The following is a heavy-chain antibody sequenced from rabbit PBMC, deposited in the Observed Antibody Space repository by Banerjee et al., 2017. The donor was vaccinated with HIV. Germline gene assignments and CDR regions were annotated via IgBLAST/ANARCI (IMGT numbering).Heavy chain of an antibody. CDR3: ARGGGGTDYTVTTFDL. CDR2: IYAGSSGST. J-gene: IGHJ4*01. Sequence: QSLEESGGGLVQPEGSLTLTCTASGIDFSSSYYMCWARQAPGKGLEWIACIYAGSSGSTYYASWAKGRFTISKTSSTTVTLQMTSLTAADTATYFCARGGGGTDYTVTTFDLWGQGTLVTVS. V-gene: IGHV1S40*01. CDR1: GIDFSSSYY. D-gene: IGHD8-1*01.